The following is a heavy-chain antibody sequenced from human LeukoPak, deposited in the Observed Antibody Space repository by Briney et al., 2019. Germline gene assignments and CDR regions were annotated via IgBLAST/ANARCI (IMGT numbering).Heavy chain of an antibody. J-gene: IGHJ4*02. CDR2: IYPVGNT. Sequence: PGGSLRLSCVASGFTVSNNYMAWVRQAPGKGLEWVSIIYPVGNTYYADSVKGRFTTSRDNSWNTVDIQMNSLRAEDTAVYYCARGGLELRPAYFDYWGQGTLVTVSS. CDR1: GFTVSNNY. D-gene: IGHD1-7*01. CDR3: ARGGLELRPAYFDY. V-gene: IGHV3-53*01.